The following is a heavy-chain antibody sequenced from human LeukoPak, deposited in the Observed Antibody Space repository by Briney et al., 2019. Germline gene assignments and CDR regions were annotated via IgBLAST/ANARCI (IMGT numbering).Heavy chain of an antibody. V-gene: IGHV3-49*03. Sequence: GGSLRLSCTASGFTFGDYLMSWFRQASGKGLEWIGFISGGTTEYAASVKGRFTISRDDSTSLAYLQMNSLTTEDTAVYYCSRGSGWLSVYWGQGTLVTVSS. CDR3: SRGSGWLSVY. D-gene: IGHD6-19*01. CDR1: GFTFGDYL. J-gene: IGHJ4*02. CDR2: ISGGTT.